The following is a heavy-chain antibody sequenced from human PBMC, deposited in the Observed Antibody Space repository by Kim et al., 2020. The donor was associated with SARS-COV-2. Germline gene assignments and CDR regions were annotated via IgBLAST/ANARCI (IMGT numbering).Heavy chain of an antibody. CDR1: GYTFHTYA. Sequence: ASVKVSCKASGYTFHTYAMHWMRQAPGQRLEWMGWVDGGNGNTKSSQNFQGRVTITRDRSATTAYMELGSLRSEDTAVYYCAREETDSYGYRAFDYWGQGTPVTVSS. CDR3: AREETDSYGYRAFDY. CDR2: VDGGNGNT. V-gene: IGHV1-3*01. J-gene: IGHJ4*02. D-gene: IGHD5-18*01.